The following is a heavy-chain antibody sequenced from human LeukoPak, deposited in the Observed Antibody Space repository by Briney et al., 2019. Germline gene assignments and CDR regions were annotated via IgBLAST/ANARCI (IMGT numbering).Heavy chain of an antibody. V-gene: IGHV4-34*01. CDR2: INHSGST. D-gene: IGHD1-26*01. CDR1: GGSFSGYY. CDR3: ATSLVGASPRIDY. J-gene: IGHJ4*02. Sequence: SETLSLTCAVYGGSFSGYYWSWIRQPPGKGLEWIGEINHSGSTNYNPSLKSRVTISVDTSKNQFSLKLSSVTAADTAVYYCATSLVGASPRIDYWGQGTLVTVSS.